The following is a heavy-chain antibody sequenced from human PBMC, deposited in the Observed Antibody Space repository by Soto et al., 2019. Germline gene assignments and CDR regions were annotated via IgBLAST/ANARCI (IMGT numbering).Heavy chain of an antibody. CDR3: ARDFRRAGPFDC. Sequence: SLRLSCVGSGFTFSNHWMHWVRQVPGKGLVWVSRINSEGTSTTYADSVKGRFTISRDNAKNILYLQMKTLRVEDTAVYYCARDFRRAGPFDCWGQGTLVTVSS. D-gene: IGHD3-10*01. CDR2: INSEGTST. V-gene: IGHV3-74*01. CDR1: GFTFSNHW. J-gene: IGHJ4*02.